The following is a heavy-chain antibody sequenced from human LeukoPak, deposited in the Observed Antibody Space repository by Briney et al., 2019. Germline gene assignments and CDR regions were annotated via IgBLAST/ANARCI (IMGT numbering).Heavy chain of an antibody. Sequence: GGSLRLSCTASGFTFGDYTMSWVRQAPGKGLEWVGFIRTKAYYETTEYAASVKGRFTVSRDDSRGIAYLQMNSLKIEDTAVYYCTSYTSAWFRHFDYWGQGTLVTVSS. J-gene: IGHJ4*02. CDR2: IRTKAYYETT. V-gene: IGHV3-49*04. CDR3: TSYTSAWFRHFDY. CDR1: GFTFGDYT. D-gene: IGHD6-19*01.